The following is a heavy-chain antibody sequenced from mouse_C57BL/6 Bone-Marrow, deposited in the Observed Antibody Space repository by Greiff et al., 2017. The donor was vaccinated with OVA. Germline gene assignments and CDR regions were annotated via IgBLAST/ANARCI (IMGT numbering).Heavy chain of an antibody. V-gene: IGHV8-12*01. D-gene: IGHD1-1*01. CDR2: IYWDDDK. CDR1: GFSLSTSGMG. CDR3: ARVLPPLRYYAMDY. Sequence: QVTLKVSGPGILQSSQTLSLTCSFSGFSLSTSGMGVSWIRQPSGKGLEWLAHIYWDDDKRCNPSLKSRRTISKDTSRNQVFLKITSVDTADTATYYCARVLPPLRYYAMDYWGQGTSVTVSS. J-gene: IGHJ4*01.